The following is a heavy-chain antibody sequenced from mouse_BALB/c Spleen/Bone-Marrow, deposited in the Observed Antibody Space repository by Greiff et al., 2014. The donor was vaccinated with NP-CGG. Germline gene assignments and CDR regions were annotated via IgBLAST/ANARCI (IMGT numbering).Heavy chain of an antibody. CDR3: ARDDYYAMDY. CDR2: IRNKANGYTT. CDR1: GFTFTDYY. Sequence: EVKLVESGGGLVQPGGSLRLSCATSGFTFTDYYMSWVRQPPGKALEWLGFIRNKANGYTTEYSGSVKGRFTISRDKSQSILYLQMNALRAEDSATYYCARDDYYAMDYWGQGTSVTVSS. V-gene: IGHV7-3*02. J-gene: IGHJ4*01.